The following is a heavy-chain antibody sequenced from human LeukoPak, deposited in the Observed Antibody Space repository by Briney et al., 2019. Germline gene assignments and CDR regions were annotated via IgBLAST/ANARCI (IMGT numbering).Heavy chain of an antibody. V-gene: IGHV3-43D*03. Sequence: GGSLRLSCAASGFTFDDYAMHWVRQAPGKGLEWVSLISWDGGSTYYADSVKGRFTISRDNSKNSLYLQMNSLRAEDTALYYCAKDKAYYYDRGYMDVWGKGTTVTVS. CDR2: ISWDGGST. CDR3: AKDKAYYYDRGYMDV. CDR1: GFTFDDYA. J-gene: IGHJ6*03. D-gene: IGHD3-22*01.